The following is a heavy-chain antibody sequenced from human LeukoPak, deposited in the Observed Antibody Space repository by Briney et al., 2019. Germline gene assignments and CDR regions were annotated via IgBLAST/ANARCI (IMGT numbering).Heavy chain of an antibody. CDR3: AKDRELFGLYGVFDY. J-gene: IGHJ4*02. D-gene: IGHD3-10*01. CDR1: GFTFSNHA. CDR2: ISSSGDRT. Sequence: GGSLRLSCAASGFTFSNHAMSWVRQAPGKGLEWVSAISSSGDRTYCADSVTGRFTISRDNSKNTLYLQMNSLRVEDTAVYYCAKDRELFGLYGVFDYWGQGTLVTVSS. V-gene: IGHV3-23*01.